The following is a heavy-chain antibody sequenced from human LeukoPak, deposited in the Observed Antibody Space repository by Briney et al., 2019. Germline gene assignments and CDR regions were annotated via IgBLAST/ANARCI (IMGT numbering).Heavy chain of an antibody. CDR2: IYYSGST. Sequence: PSETLSLTCTVSGGSISSSSYYWGWIRQPPGKGLEWIGSIYYSGSTYYNPSLKSRVTISADTSKNQFSLKLSSVTAADTAVYYCARQYYYDSSGYYLDYWGQGTLVTVS. D-gene: IGHD3-22*01. V-gene: IGHV4-39*01. CDR3: ARQYYYDSSGYYLDY. CDR1: GGSISSSSYY. J-gene: IGHJ4*02.